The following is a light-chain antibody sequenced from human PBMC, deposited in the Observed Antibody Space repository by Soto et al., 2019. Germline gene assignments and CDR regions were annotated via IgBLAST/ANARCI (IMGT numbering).Light chain of an antibody. V-gene: IGKV3-20*01. CDR3: QQFGSSSWT. Sequence: ESVLTQSPGTLSLSPGEKATLSCRASQSVSSSYLAWYQQKPGQAPRLLIHGASSRATGIPDRFSGSGSGTDFTLTVSRLEPEDFAVYYCQQFGSSSWTFGQGTKVDI. CDR2: GAS. CDR1: QSVSSSY. J-gene: IGKJ1*01.